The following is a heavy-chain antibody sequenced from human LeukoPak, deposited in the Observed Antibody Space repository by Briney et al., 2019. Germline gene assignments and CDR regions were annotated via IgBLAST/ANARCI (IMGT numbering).Heavy chain of an antibody. CDR1: GYTFTGYY. CDR3: ARPKEYSSSWSDFDY. D-gene: IGHD6-13*01. J-gene: IGHJ4*02. V-gene: IGHV1-2*02. Sequence: ASVKVSCKASGYTFTGYYMHWVRQAPGQGLEWMGWINPNSGGTNYAQKFQGRVTMTRDTSISTAYMELSRLRSDDTAVYYCARPKEYSSSWSDFDYWGQGTLVTVSS. CDR2: INPNSGGT.